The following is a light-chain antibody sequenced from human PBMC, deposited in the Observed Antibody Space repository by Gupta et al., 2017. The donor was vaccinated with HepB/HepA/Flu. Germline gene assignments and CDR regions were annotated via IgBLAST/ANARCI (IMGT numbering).Light chain of an antibody. CDR2: AAS. CDR1: QGISTF. CDR3: QQDDDYPYT. Sequence: DIQMTQSPSSLSASVGDRVTITCRASQGISTFLAWFQHKPGKAPKSLIYAASRVQSGLPSNISSSASAADITLIISIRHPEDFATYCCQQDDDYPYTFGRGTKVEIK. J-gene: IGKJ4*01. V-gene: IGKV1-16*02.